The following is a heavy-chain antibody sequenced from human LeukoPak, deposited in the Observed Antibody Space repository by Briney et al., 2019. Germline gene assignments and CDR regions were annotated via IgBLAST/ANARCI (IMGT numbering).Heavy chain of an antibody. Sequence: GVSLRLSCAASGFTLDDYGMSWVRQAPGKGLEWVSGFNWNGGSTGYADSVKGRFTISRDNAKNSPYLQMNSLRAEDTALYYCARGGWFGEPLFDYWGQGTLVTATS. D-gene: IGHD3-10*01. CDR1: GFTLDDYG. V-gene: IGHV3-20*04. J-gene: IGHJ4*02. CDR3: ARGGWFGEPLFDY. CDR2: FNWNGGST.